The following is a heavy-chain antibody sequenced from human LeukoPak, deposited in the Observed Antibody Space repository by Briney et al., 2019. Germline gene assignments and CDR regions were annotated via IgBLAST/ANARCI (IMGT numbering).Heavy chain of an antibody. V-gene: IGHV1-46*01. J-gene: IGHJ5*02. CDR2: INPSGGST. Sequence: ASVKVSCKAPGYTFTSYYMHWVRQAPGQGLEWMGIINPSGGSTSYAQKFQGRVTMTRDTSTSTVYMELSSLRSEDTAVYYCARAGIAARPSLNWFDPWGQGTLVTVSS. D-gene: IGHD6-6*01. CDR1: GYTFTSYY. CDR3: ARAGIAARPSLNWFDP.